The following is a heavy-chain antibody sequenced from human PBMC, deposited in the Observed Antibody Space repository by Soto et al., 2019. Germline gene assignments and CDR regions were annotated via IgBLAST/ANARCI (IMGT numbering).Heavy chain of an antibody. D-gene: IGHD5-12*01. CDR1: GFTFGSHG. CDR3: VSDGQYSADGFEI. V-gene: IGHV3-23*01. Sequence: EAQLLESGGDLAQPGGSLRLSCAASGFTFGSHGMGWVRQAPGKGLEWISGLSRGGGSTYYAGSVKGRFTISRDNSKNTLEWIMNRLRVEDTALYYCVSDGQYSADGFEIWGQGTMATVSS. J-gene: IGHJ3*02. CDR2: LSRGGGST.